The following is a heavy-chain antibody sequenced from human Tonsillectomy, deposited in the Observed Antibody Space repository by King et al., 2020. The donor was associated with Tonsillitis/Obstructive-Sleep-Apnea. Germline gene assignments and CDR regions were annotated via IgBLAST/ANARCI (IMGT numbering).Heavy chain of an antibody. J-gene: IGHJ4*02. CDR2: ISNDGSYK. CDR3: AKDGVQGVVVSYLDY. D-gene: IGHD3-10*01. Sequence: VQLVESGGGVVQPGRSLRLSCAASGFTFSNYAMNWVRQAPGKGLEWVAVISNDGSYKYYADSVKGRFTVSRNNSKNTLYLQMNSLRAEDTAVYFCAKDGVQGVVVSYLDYWGQGSLVTVSS. V-gene: IGHV3-30*01. CDR1: GFTFSNYA.